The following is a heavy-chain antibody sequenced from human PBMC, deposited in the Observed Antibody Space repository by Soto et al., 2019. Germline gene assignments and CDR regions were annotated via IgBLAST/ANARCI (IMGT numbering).Heavy chain of an antibody. CDR2: MYYSGST. CDR1: GGSISSYY. CDR3: AGEAHNWIDS. J-gene: IGHJ5*01. V-gene: IGHV4-59*01. Sequence: PSETLSLTCTVSGGSISSYYWSWIRQPPGKGLEWIGYMYYSGSTNYNPSLKSRVTISVDTSKNQFSLKLSSVTAADTAVYYCAGEAHNWIDSWGQGTLVTVSS.